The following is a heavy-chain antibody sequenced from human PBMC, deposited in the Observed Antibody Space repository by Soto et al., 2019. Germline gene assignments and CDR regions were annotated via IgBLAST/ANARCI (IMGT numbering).Heavy chain of an antibody. D-gene: IGHD4-4*01. J-gene: IGHJ4*02. CDR2: ISSSGSTI. CDR3: ARVYEGNYVSVLDY. Sequence: RLSCAASGFTFSDYYMSWIRQAPGKGLEGVSYISSSGSTIYYADSVKGRFTISRDNAKNSLYLQMNSLRAEDTAVYYCARVYEGNYVSVLDYWGQGTLVTVS. V-gene: IGHV3-11*01. CDR1: GFTFSDYY.